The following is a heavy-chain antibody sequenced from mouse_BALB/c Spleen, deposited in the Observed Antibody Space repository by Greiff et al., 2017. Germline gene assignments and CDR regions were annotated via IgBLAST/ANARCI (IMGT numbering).Heavy chain of an antibody. Sequence: VQLKQSGPGLVKPSQSLSLTCTVTGYSITSDYAWNWIRQFPGNKLEWMGYISYSGSTSYNPSLKSRISITRDTSKNQFFLQLNSVTTEDTATYYCARGAYYRYGVDYWGQGTTLTVSS. CDR3: ARGAYYRYGVDY. V-gene: IGHV3-2*02. J-gene: IGHJ2*01. CDR2: ISYSGST. D-gene: IGHD2-14*01. CDR1: GYSITSDYA.